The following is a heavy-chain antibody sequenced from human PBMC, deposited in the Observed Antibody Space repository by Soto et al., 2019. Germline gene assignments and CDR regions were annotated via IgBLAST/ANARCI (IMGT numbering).Heavy chain of an antibody. CDR2: IYYSGST. CDR3: ARALSSGWYYFDY. Sequence: SETLSLTCTVSGGSVSSGSYYWSWIRQPPGKGLEWIGYIYYSGSTNYNPSLKSRVTISVDTSKNQFSLKLSSVTAADTAVYYCARALSSGWYYFDYWGQGTLVTV. CDR1: GGSVSSGSYY. D-gene: IGHD6-19*01. V-gene: IGHV4-61*01. J-gene: IGHJ4*02.